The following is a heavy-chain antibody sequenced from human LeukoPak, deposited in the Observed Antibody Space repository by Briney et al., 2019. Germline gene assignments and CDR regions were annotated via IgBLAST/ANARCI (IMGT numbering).Heavy chain of an antibody. V-gene: IGHV3-33*01. CDR2: IWYDGSNK. J-gene: IGHJ4*02. D-gene: IGHD4-23*01. CDR1: GFTFSGFG. Sequence: GGSLRLSCAASGFTFSGFGMHWVRQAPGRGLEWVAVIWYDGSNKYYADSVKGRFTISRDNPKNTLYVQMNSLRAEDTAVYYCARGRGADYGGNSGYFDYWGQGTLVTVSS. CDR3: ARGRGADYGGNSGYFDY.